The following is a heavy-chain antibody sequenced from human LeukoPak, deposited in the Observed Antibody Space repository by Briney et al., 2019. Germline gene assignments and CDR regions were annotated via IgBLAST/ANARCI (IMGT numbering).Heavy chain of an antibody. CDR2: INHSGST. V-gene: IGHV4-34*01. D-gene: IGHD5-12*01. Sequence: SENLSLTCAVYGGSFSGYYWSWIRQPPGKGLEWIGEINHSGSTNYNPSLKSRVTISVDTSKNQFSLKLSSVTAADTAVYYCARARGYSGYDSPYYFDYWGQGTLVTVSS. CDR1: GGSFSGYY. CDR3: ARARGYSGYDSPYYFDY. J-gene: IGHJ4*02.